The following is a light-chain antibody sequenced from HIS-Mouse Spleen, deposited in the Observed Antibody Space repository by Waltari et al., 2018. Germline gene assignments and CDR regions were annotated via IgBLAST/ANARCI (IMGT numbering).Light chain of an antibody. Sequence: QSALTQPASVSGSPGQSITISCTGTSSDVGSYNLVSWYQQHPGQAPKLIIYEGSKRPSGVSHRFSGSKSGNTASLTISGLQAEDEADYYCCSYAGSSTWVFGGGAKLTVL. CDR1: SSDVGSYNL. V-gene: IGLV2-23*01. CDR3: CSYAGSSTWV. CDR2: EGS. J-gene: IGLJ3*02.